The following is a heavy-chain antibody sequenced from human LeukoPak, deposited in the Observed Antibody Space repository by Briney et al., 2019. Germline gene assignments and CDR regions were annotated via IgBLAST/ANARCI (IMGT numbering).Heavy chain of an antibody. Sequence: SETPSLTCTLSRGSVSSGSYSWGCTRQPPGKGLEWLECMYYRGRANNNPSLKSRVTMSVDTSKNQFSLKLTSVAAADTAVYYCARDASGSYFHYSGQGTLVTVSS. CDR3: ARDASGSYFHY. CDR1: RGSVSSGSYS. CDR2: MYYRGRA. J-gene: IGHJ4*02. D-gene: IGHD3-10*01. V-gene: IGHV4-61*01.